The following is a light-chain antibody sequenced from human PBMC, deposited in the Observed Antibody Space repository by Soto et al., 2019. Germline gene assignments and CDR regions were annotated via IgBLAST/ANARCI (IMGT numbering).Light chain of an antibody. CDR2: EVS. CDR1: SSDVGGYNY. V-gene: IGLV2-8*01. J-gene: IGLJ2*01. CDR3: SSYAGSNANVV. Sequence: QSVLSQPPSASGSPGQSVTTSCTGTSSDVGGYNYVSWYQQHPGKAPKLMIYEVSKRPSGVPDRFSGSKSGNTVSLTVSGLQAEDEADYYCSSYAGSNANVVFGGGTKLTVL.